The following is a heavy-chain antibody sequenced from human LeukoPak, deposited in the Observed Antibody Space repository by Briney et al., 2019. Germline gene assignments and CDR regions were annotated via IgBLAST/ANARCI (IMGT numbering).Heavy chain of an antibody. J-gene: IGHJ4*02. CDR2: ISGSGGST. CDR3: AKSRSAYYYDSSGYYSDGSPLDY. D-gene: IGHD3-22*01. V-gene: IGHV3-23*01. CDR1: GFTFSSYA. Sequence: PGGSLRLSCAASGFTFSSYAMSWVRQAPGKGLEWVSAISGSGGSTYYADSVKGRFTISRDNSKNTLYLHMNSLRAEDTAVYYCAKSRSAYYYDSSGYYSDGSPLDYWGQGTLVTVSS.